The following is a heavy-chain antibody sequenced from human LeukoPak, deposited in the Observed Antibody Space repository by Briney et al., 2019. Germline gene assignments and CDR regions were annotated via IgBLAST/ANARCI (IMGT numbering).Heavy chain of an antibody. D-gene: IGHD1-1*01. CDR2: IIPIFGTA. Sequence: GASVKVSCKASGGTFSSYAISWVRQAPGQGLEWMGGIIPIFGTANYAQKFQGRVTITTDESTSTAYMELSSLRSEDTAVYYCARPSTTTPGGYWFDPWGQGTLVTVSS. V-gene: IGHV1-69*05. CDR3: ARPSTTTPGGYWFDP. CDR1: GGTFSSYA. J-gene: IGHJ5*02.